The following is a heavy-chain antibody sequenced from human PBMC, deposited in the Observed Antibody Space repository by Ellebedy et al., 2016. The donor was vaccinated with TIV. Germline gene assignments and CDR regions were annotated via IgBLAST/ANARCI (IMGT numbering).Heavy chain of an antibody. V-gene: IGHV3-74*01. CDR2: INSDGVTT. D-gene: IGHD3-10*01. CDR3: ARDLGNRGLF. J-gene: IGHJ3*01. Sequence: GGSLRLSCAASGLTFSGYWIYWVRQAPGKGLVCLSRINSDGVTTHYADSVKGRFTISRDSAKHTVYLEMNSLRAEDTALYYCARDLGNRGLFWGQGTMVTVSS. CDR1: GLTFSGYW.